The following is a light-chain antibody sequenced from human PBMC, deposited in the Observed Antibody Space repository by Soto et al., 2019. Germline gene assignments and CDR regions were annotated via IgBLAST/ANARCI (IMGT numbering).Light chain of an antibody. J-gene: IGKJ5*01. CDR1: QSISSY. Sequence: DIQMTQSPSSLSASVGDRVTITCRASQSISSYLNWYQQKPGKAPKLLISAASSLQSGVPSRFSGSGSGTAFTLTISNLQPEDFATYYCQQSYSNPITFGQGTRLEIK. CDR3: QQSYSNPIT. CDR2: AAS. V-gene: IGKV1-39*01.